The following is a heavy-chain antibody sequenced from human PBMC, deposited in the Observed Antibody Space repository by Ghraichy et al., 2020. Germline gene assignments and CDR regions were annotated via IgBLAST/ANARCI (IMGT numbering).Heavy chain of an antibody. Sequence: ASVKVSCKASGYTFTSYAISWVRQAPGQGLEWMGWISTYNGNTNYAQDFQGRVTMTTDTSTTIAYMEMKSLTSDDTAVYYCARGPPLIMGPGSPTDYAYRMDGWGQGTTVTVSS. D-gene: IGHD3-10*01. V-gene: IGHV1-18*04. CDR2: ISTYNGNT. CDR1: GYTFTSYA. CDR3: ARGPPLIMGPGSPTDYAYRMDG. J-gene: IGHJ6*02.